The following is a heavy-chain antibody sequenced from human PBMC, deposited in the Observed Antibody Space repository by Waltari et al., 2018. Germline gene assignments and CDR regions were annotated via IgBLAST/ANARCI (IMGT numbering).Heavy chain of an antibody. J-gene: IGHJ5*02. CDR3: AKNLLSSGSYDGGNH. CDR2: ISAAGDSA. Sequence: EVHLVESGGGLVQPGGSLTLSCEASGFTFRSYAMNWVPQAPGKGLGWVSLISAAGDSADYIDSVKGRFTGSRDKSKNTLYLQINSLRVEDTAIYYCAKNLLSSGSYDGGNHWGQGTLVTVSS. CDR1: GFTFRSYA. V-gene: IGHV3-23*04. D-gene: IGHD3-10*01.